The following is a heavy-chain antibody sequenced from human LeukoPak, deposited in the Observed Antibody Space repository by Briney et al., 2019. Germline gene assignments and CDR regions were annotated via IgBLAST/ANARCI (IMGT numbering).Heavy chain of an antibody. CDR2: INWNGGST. V-gene: IGHV3-20*04. CDR1: GFTVDDDG. Sequence: GGSLRLSCAASGFTVDDDGMSWVRQAPGKGLEWVSGINWNGGSTGYADSVKGRFTMSRDNAKNSLYLQMNSLRAEDTALYYCARDEGGLLSSDYWGQGTLVTVSS. D-gene: IGHD2/OR15-2a*01. CDR3: ARDEGGLLSSDY. J-gene: IGHJ4*02.